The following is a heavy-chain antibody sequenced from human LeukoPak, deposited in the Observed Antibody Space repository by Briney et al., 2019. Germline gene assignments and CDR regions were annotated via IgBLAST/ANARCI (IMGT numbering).Heavy chain of an antibody. Sequence: ASVKVSCKVSGYTLTELSMHWVRQAPGKGLEWMGGFDPEDGETIYAQKFQGRVIMTEDTSTDTAYMELSSLRSEDTAVYYCATSTRYCSSTSCGNWFDPWGQGTLVTVSS. J-gene: IGHJ5*02. V-gene: IGHV1-24*01. CDR3: ATSTRYCSSTSCGNWFDP. D-gene: IGHD2-2*01. CDR1: GYTLTELS. CDR2: FDPEDGET.